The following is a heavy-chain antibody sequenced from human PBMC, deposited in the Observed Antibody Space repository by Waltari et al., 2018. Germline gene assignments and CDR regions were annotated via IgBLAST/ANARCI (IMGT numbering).Heavy chain of an antibody. CDR2: MNPNSGNT. V-gene: IGHV1-8*03. J-gene: IGHJ5*02. Sequence: VHLVQSGAEVKKPGASVKVSCKASGYTFTSYDINWVRQAHGQGLAWMGWMNPNSGNTGYAQKFQGRVTITRNTSISTAYMELSSLRSEDTAVYYCARGPQRELELVNWFDPWGQGTLVTVSS. CDR3: ARGPQRELELVNWFDP. CDR1: GYTFTSYD. D-gene: IGHD1-7*01.